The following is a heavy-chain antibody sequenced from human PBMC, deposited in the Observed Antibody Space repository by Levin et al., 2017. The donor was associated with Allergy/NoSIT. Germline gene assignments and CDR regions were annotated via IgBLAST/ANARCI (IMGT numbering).Heavy chain of an antibody. CDR1: GFTFSSYA. D-gene: IGHD6-19*01. CDR3: AKAHSSGWYMYFDY. J-gene: IGHJ4*02. V-gene: IGHV3-23*01. CDR2: ISGSGGST. Sequence: QAGGSLRLSCAASGFTFSSYAMSWVRQAPGKGLEWVSAISGSGGSTYYADSVKGRFTISRDNSKNTLYLQMNSLSAEDTAVYYCAKAHSSGWYMYFDYWGQGTLVTVSS.